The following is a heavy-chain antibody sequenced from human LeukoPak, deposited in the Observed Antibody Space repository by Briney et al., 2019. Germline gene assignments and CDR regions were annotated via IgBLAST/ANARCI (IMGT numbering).Heavy chain of an antibody. CDR1: GFTFSSYW. V-gene: IGHV3-7*05. Sequence: GGSLRLSCAASGFTFSSYWMSWVRQAPGKGLEWVANIKQDGSEKYYVDSVKGRFTISRDNAKNSLYLQMNSLRAEDTAVYYCARDSSRRATAKINWFDPWGQGTLVTVSS. J-gene: IGHJ5*02. CDR2: IKQDGSEK. CDR3: ARDSSRRATAKINWFDP.